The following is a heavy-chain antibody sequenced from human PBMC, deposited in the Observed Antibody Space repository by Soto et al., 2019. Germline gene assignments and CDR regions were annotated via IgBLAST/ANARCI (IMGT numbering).Heavy chain of an antibody. CDR3: ARDINLTVRGVISYGMDV. V-gene: IGHV4-61*01. Sequence: SETLSLTCTVSGGSVSSGSYYWSWIRQPPGKGLEWIGYIYYSGSTNYNPSLKSRVTISVDTSKNQFSLKLSSVTAAETAVYYCARDINLTVRGVISYGMDVWGQGTTVTVSS. J-gene: IGHJ6*02. D-gene: IGHD3-10*01. CDR1: GGSVSSGSYY. CDR2: IYYSGST.